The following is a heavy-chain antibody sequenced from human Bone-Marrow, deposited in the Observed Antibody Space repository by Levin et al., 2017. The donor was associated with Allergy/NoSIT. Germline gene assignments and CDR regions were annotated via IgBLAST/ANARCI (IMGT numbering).Heavy chain of an antibody. J-gene: IGHJ4*02. Sequence: KGLXWMGIIYPGDSDTRYSPSFQGHVTISADKSITTAYLQWSSLKASDTGKYFCARRLTYSNNDWGRYVDNWGQGTQVTVSS. CDR3: ARRLTYSNNDWGRYVDN. V-gene: IGHV5-51*01. CDR2: IYPGDSDT. D-gene: IGHD2-8*01.